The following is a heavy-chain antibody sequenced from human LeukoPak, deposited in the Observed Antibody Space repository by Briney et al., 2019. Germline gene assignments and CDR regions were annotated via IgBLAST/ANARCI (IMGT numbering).Heavy chain of an antibody. D-gene: IGHD3-10*01. Sequence: GRSLRLSFAASGFTFSSYGMHWVRQAPGKGLEWVAVIWYDGSNKYYADSVKGRFTISRDNSKNTLYLQMNSLRAEDTAVYYCARGSFRHFDYWGQGTLVTVSS. CDR2: IWYDGSNK. CDR1: GFTFSSYG. CDR3: ARGSFRHFDY. V-gene: IGHV3-33*01. J-gene: IGHJ4*02.